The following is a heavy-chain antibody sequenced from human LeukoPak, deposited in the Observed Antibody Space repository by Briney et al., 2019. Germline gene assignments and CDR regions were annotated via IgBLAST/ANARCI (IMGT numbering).Heavy chain of an antibody. J-gene: IGHJ4*02. V-gene: IGHV3-49*03. CDR1: GFTFGPYS. D-gene: IGHD1-26*01. Sequence: SLRLSCTASGFTFGPYSMSWFRPGTGKGLDWVGFIRSKTYGVPPAYAASVKGTFYISRHESTRVAYLQMNSLKTEDTALYYCTRIGSGVRGSYTFDYWGQGPLVTVSS. CDR3: TRIGSGVRGSYTFDY. CDR2: IRSKTYGVPP.